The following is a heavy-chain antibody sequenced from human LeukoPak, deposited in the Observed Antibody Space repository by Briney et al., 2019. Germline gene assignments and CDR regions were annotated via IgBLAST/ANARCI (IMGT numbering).Heavy chain of an antibody. D-gene: IGHD4-11*01. CDR2: IYYSGCT. CDR3: ASYSNYEDY. Sequence: SETLSLTCTVSGGSISSHYWSWIRQPPGKELEWIGYIYYSGCTNYNPSLKSRVTISVDTSKNQFSLKLSSVTAADTAVYYCASYSNYEDYWGQGTLVTVSS. J-gene: IGHJ4*02. CDR1: GGSISSHY. V-gene: IGHV4-59*11.